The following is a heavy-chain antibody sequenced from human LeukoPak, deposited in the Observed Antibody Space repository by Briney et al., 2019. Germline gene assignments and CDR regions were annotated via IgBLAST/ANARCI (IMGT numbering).Heavy chain of an antibody. Sequence: GGSLRLSCAASGFTFSSYWMSWVRQAPGKGLEWVANIKQDGSEKYYVDSVKGRFTISRDNAKNSLYLQMNSLRAEDTAVYYCARESNLPVASSDYWGQGTLVTVSS. CDR1: GFTFSSYW. D-gene: IGHD1-26*01. CDR3: ARESNLPVASSDY. CDR2: IKQDGSEK. J-gene: IGHJ4*02. V-gene: IGHV3-7*01.